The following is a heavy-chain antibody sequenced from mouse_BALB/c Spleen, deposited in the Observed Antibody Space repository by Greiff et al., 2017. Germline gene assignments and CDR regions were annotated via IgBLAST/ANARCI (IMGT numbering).Heavy chain of an antibody. CDR2: IYPGDGDT. D-gene: IGHD1-1*01. Sequence: QVQLQQSGAELARPGASVKLSCKASGYTFTSYWMQRVKQRPGQGLEWIGAIYPGDGDTRYTQKFKGKATLTADKSSSTAYMQPSSLASEDSAVYDCARGGYYYGSSYFDYWGQGTTLTVSA. CDR1: GYTFTSYW. V-gene: IGHV1-87*01. J-gene: IGHJ2*01. CDR3: ARGGYYYGSSYFDY.